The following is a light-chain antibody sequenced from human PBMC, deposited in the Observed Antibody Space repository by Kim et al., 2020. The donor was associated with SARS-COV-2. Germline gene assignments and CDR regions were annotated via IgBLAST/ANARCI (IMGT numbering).Light chain of an antibody. J-gene: IGLJ2*01. CDR1: YSNVGRNT. V-gene: IGLV1-44*01. Sequence: QRVTIFCSGSYSNVGRNTVNWWQQLPGTAPKLLIFGYSQRPSGVPARFSASKSGTSASLAISGLQSEDEADYYCAAWDDNLNGVGFGGGTQLTVL. CDR2: GYS. CDR3: AAWDDNLNGVG.